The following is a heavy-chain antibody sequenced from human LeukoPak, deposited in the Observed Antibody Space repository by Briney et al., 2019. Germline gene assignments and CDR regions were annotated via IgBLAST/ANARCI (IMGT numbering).Heavy chain of an antibody. V-gene: IGHV3-9*01. D-gene: IGHD5-18*01. CDR3: AKDIDTAMAYFDY. CDR2: ISWNSGSI. J-gene: IGHJ4*02. Sequence: SGGSLRLSCAASGFTFDDYAMHWVRQAPGKGLEWVSGISWNSGSIGYADSVKGRFTISRDNTKNSLYLQMNSLRAEDTALYYCAKDIDTAMAYFDYWGQGTLVTVSS. CDR1: GFTFDDYA.